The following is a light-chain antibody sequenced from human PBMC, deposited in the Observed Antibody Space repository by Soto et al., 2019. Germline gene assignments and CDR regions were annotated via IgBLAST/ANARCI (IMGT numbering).Light chain of an antibody. CDR3: QQYGSSLMYT. Sequence: EIVLTQSPGTLSLSPGERATLSCRASQSVSSSYLAWYQQKPGQAPRLLIYGASSRATGIPDRFSGSGSGTDFTLTISRLEPEDFAVYYCQQYGSSLMYTFGQGTKVDIK. J-gene: IGKJ2*01. CDR1: QSVSSSY. V-gene: IGKV3-20*01. CDR2: GAS.